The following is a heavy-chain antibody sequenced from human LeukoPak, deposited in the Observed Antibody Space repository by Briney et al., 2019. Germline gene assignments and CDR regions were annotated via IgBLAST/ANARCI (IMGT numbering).Heavy chain of an antibody. CDR1: GFTFSSYW. Sequence: PGGSLRLSCAASGFTFSSYWMSWVRQAPRKGLEWVANIKQDGSEKYYVDSVKGRFTISRDNAKNSLYLQMNSLRAEDTAVYYCARLELGAYYDSSGHLWGQGTLVTVSS. D-gene: IGHD3-22*01. CDR3: ARLELGAYYDSSGHL. V-gene: IGHV3-7*01. J-gene: IGHJ4*02. CDR2: IKQDGSEK.